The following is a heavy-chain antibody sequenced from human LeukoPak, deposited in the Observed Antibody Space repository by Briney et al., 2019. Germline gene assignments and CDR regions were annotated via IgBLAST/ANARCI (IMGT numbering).Heavy chain of an antibody. V-gene: IGHV3-11*06. Sequence: PGGSLRLSCAASGFTFSDYYMSWIRQAPGKGLEWVSYISASTGDTNYADSVKGRFIISRDNANNSLYLQLNSLRAEDTVVYYCARDIVATNNWFDPWGQGTLVTVSS. CDR2: ISASTGDT. J-gene: IGHJ5*02. CDR1: GFTFSDYY. D-gene: IGHD5-12*01. CDR3: ARDIVATNNWFDP.